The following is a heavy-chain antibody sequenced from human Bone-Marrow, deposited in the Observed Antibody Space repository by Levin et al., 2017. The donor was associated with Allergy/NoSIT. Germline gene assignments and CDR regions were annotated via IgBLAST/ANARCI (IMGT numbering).Heavy chain of an antibody. CDR1: GFTFSDHY. J-gene: IGHJ4*02. V-gene: IGHV3-72*01. CDR2: IRNRVKGYST. D-gene: IGHD3-16*01. Sequence: GESLKISCAASGFTFSDHYMDWVRQAPGKGLEWVARIRNRVKGYSTEYAASVKGRFTIARDDSRNSLYLEGNSLKTEDTAVYYCARLFGGGYWGQGTLVIVSS. CDR3: ARLFGGGY.